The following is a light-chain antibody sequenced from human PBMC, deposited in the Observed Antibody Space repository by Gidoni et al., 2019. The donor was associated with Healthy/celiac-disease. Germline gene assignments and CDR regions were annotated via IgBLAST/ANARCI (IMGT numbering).Light chain of an antibody. CDR1: QMVSSN. CDR3: QQYNNWPRT. V-gene: IGKV3-15*01. Sequence: EIVMTQSHATLPVSPGERATLSCRASQMVSSNLAWYQQKPGQAPRLLIYGASTRATGIPARFSGSGSGTEFTLTISSLQSEDFAVYYCQQYNNWPRTFGQGTKVEIK. CDR2: GAS. J-gene: IGKJ1*01.